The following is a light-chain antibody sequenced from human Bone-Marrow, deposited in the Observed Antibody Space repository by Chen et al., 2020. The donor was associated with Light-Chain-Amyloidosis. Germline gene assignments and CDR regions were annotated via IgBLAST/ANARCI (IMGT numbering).Light chain of an antibody. Sequence: SYVLTQPSSVSVAPGQTATIACGGNNIGSTSVHWYQQTPGQAPLLVVYDDSDRPSGIPERLSGSNSGNTATLTISRVEAGDEADDYCQVGDRSSDRPVVGGGTKLTVL. V-gene: IGLV3-21*02. J-gene: IGLJ3*02. CDR3: QVGDRSSDRPV. CDR2: DDS. CDR1: NIGSTS.